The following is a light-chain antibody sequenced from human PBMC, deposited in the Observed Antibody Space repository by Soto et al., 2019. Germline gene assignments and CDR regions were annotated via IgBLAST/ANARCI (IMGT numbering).Light chain of an antibody. CDR1: SSDVGGYNY. CDR2: EVS. J-gene: IGLJ1*01. CDR3: SSYAGSTGDV. V-gene: IGLV2-8*01. Sequence: QSVLTQPPSASGSPGQSVTISCTGTSSDVGGYNYVSWYQQHPGKAHKLMIYEVSKRPSGVPNRFTGSKSGNTDSLTVSGLQAEDEADYYCSSYAGSTGDVFGTGTKVPVL.